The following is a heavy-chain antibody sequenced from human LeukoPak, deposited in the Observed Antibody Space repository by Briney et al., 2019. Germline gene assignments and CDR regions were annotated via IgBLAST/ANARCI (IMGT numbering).Heavy chain of an antibody. J-gene: IGHJ3*02. D-gene: IGHD6-19*01. V-gene: IGHV1-46*01. CDR2: INHSGGST. CDR1: GYTFTSYY. Sequence: ASVKVSCKASGYTFTSYYMHWVRQAPGQGLEWMGMINHSGGSTSYAQKFQGRVTMTTDTSTSTAYMELRSLRSDDTAVYYCGRDHVSVADTGAFDIWGQGTMVTVSS. CDR3: GRDHVSVADTGAFDI.